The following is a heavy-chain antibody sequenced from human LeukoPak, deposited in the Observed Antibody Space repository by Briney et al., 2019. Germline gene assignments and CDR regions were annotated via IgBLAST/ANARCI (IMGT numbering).Heavy chain of an antibody. J-gene: IGHJ3*02. D-gene: IGHD6-13*01. Sequence: ASVKVSCKASGGTFSSYAISWVRQAPGQGLEWVGGIIPIFGTANYVQKFQGRVTITADESTSTAYMELSSLRSEDTAVYYCARDSSSGDAFDIWGQGTMVTVSS. CDR3: ARDSSSGDAFDI. CDR2: IIPIFGTA. CDR1: GGTFSSYA. V-gene: IGHV1-69*01.